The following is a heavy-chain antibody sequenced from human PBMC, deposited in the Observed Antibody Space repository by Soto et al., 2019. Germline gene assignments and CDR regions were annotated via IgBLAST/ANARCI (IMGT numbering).Heavy chain of an antibody. D-gene: IGHD2-21*02. CDR1: GGTFSSYA. Sequence: QVQLVQSGAEVKKPGSSVKVSCKASGGTFSSYAISWVRQAPGQGLEWMGGIIPIFGTANYAQKFQGRVTITADDSTSTAYMELSSLTSEDTAVYYCARSYCGGDCYSGYFDYWGQGTLVTVSS. J-gene: IGHJ4*02. CDR3: ARSYCGGDCYSGYFDY. V-gene: IGHV1-69*12. CDR2: IIPIFGTA.